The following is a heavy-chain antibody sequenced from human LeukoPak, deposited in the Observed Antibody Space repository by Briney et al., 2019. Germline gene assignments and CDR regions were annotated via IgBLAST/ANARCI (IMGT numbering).Heavy chain of an antibody. CDR1: GFTFSSYA. CDR3: VKDAWYSWNDAWRDAFDI. Sequence: GGSLRLSCSASGFTFSSYAMHWVRQAPGKGLEYVSAISSNGGSTYYADSVKGRFTISRDNSKNTLYLQMSSLRAEDTAVYYCVKDAWYSWNDAWRDAFDIWGQGTMVTVSS. CDR2: ISSNGGST. V-gene: IGHV3-64D*06. J-gene: IGHJ3*02. D-gene: IGHD1-1*01.